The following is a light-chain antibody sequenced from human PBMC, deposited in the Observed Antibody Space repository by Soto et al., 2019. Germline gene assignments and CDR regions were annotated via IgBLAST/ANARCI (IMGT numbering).Light chain of an antibody. CDR1: QYINTR. Sequence: EIVLTQSPATLSSFPGDRVTLSCRASQYINTRLAWYQHTPGQAPRLLISQTSIRAAGIPARFSASGTGRDFTLTISDVQPEEFAVYYCHQRQSWPRTFGQGTKVDI. V-gene: IGKV3-11*02. CDR2: QTS. CDR3: HQRQSWPRT. J-gene: IGKJ1*01.